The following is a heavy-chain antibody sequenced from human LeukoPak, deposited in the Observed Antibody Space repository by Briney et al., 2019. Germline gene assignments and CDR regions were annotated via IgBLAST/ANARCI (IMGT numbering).Heavy chain of an antibody. Sequence: GGSLRLSCAASGFTFSSYAMSWVRQARGQGLEGVSAISGSGGSTYYADSVKGRFTISRDNSKNTLYLQMNSLRAEDTAVYYCAKEKTGGELDYWGQGTLVTVSS. D-gene: IGHD1-14*01. V-gene: IGHV3-23*01. J-gene: IGHJ4*02. CDR3: AKEKTGGELDY. CDR1: GFTFSSYA. CDR2: ISGSGGST.